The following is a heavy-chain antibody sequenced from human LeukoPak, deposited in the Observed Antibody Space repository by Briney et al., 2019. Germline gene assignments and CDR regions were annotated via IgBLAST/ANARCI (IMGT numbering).Heavy chain of an antibody. D-gene: IGHD5-18*01. J-gene: IGHJ6*02. Sequence: GGSLRLSGAASGFTFTTYWMHWVRQAPGKGLVWVSHINSDGSITSYADSVKGRFTISRDNAKNTLYLQMNSLRAEDTAVYYCARDAVDTANAVWGQGTTVTVSS. CDR1: GFTFTTYW. CDR3: ARDAVDTANAV. CDR2: INSDGSIT. V-gene: IGHV3-74*01.